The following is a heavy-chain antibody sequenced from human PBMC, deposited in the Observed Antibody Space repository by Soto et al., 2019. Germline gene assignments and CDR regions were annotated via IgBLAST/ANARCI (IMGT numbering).Heavy chain of an antibody. J-gene: IGHJ3*02. D-gene: IGHD3-22*01. CDR3: ARGDYYDSSGPFLDVFDI. CDR1: GFTFSSYW. V-gene: IGHV3-7*04. Sequence: EVQLVESGGGLVQPGGSLRLSCAASGFTFSSYWMSWVRQAPGKGLEWVANIKQDGSEKWYVDSVKGRFTMSRDNAKNSLYLQMNSLRAEDTAVYYCARGDYYDSSGPFLDVFDIWGPGTMVTVSS. CDR2: IKQDGSEK.